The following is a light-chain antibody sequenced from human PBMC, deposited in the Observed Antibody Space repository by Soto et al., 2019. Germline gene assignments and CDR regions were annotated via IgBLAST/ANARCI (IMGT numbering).Light chain of an antibody. CDR2: DAS. V-gene: IGKV3-20*01. CDR3: QQYGSGPYT. J-gene: IGKJ3*01. Sequence: EIVLTQSPGTLSLSPGERATLSCRASQSVSSSHLAWYRQKPGQAPRLLIHDASTRAPGIPDRISGSGSGTDFTLTISRLEPEDFAVYYCQQYGSGPYTFGPGSKVDIK. CDR1: QSVSSSH.